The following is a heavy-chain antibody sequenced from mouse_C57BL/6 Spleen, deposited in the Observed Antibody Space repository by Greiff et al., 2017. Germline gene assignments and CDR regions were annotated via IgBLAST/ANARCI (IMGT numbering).Heavy chain of an antibody. CDR3: ARQGYGGY. CDR2: INPNTGTT. D-gene: IGHD3-1*01. CDR1: GYSFTDYN. J-gene: IGHJ2*01. V-gene: IGHV1-39*01. Sequence: EVQLQQSGPELVKPGASVKISCKASGYSFTDYNMNWVKQSTGKSLEWIGVINPNTGTTSYNQKFKCKATLTVDQSSSTADMQLNILTSEDSAVYYGARQGYGGYWGQGTTLTVSS.